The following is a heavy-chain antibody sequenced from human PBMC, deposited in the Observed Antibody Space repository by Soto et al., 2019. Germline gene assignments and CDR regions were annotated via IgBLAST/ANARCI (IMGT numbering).Heavy chain of an antibody. J-gene: IGHJ3*01. CDR1: GASISSGGHY. D-gene: IGHD6-6*01. CDR3: ASSPPKEAFDL. Sequence: QGQLQESGPGVVRPSQTLSLTCTVSGASISSGGHYWTWIRQPPGKGLEWIGYIYYSGSTFYNPSLNSRVTMSIDMSKSQFSLNLRSVTAADTAVYYCASSPPKEAFDLWGQGTMVIVSS. CDR2: IYYSGST. V-gene: IGHV4-30-4*01.